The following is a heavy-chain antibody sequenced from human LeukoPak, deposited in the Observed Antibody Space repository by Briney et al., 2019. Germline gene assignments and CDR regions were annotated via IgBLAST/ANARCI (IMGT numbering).Heavy chain of an antibody. Sequence: SETLSLTCTVSGGSISSYYWSWIRQPPGKGLEWIGYIYYSGSTNYNPSLKSRVTISVDTSKTQFSLKLSSVTAADTAVYYCARGGTDFWSGYYLPLSWFDPWGQGTLVTVSP. CDR3: ARGGTDFWSGYYLPLSWFDP. CDR1: GGSISSYY. V-gene: IGHV4-59*01. D-gene: IGHD3-3*01. J-gene: IGHJ5*02. CDR2: IYYSGST.